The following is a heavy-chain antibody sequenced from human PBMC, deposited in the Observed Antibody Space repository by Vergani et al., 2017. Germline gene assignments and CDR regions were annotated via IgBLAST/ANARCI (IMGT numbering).Heavy chain of an antibody. CDR1: GYTFTSYA. CDR2: TNAVNGNT. V-gene: IGHV1-3*01. CDR3: AGYVGFGESFDY. D-gene: IGHD3-10*01. J-gene: IGHJ4*02. Sequence: QVKLVQSGAEVKKPGASVQVSCKASGYTFTSYAMHLVRQAPGQRLDWMGWTNAVNGNTKYSQKFQCIVTITRDTSASTAYIELNSLRSEDTAVYYCAGYVGFGESFDYWGQGTLVTVSS.